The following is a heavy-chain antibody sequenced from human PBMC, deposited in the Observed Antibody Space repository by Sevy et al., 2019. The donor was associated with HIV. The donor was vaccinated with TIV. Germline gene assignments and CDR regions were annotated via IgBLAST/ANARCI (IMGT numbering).Heavy chain of an antibody. CDR3: ARGAYYFDY. Sequence: SEILSLTCTVSGGSISSYYWSWIRQPPGKGLEWIGYIYYSGSTNYNPSLKSRVTISVDTSKNQFSLKLSSVTAADTAVYYCARGAYYFDYWGQGTLVTVSS. V-gene: IGHV4-59*01. CDR2: IYYSGST. CDR1: GGSISSYY. J-gene: IGHJ4*02.